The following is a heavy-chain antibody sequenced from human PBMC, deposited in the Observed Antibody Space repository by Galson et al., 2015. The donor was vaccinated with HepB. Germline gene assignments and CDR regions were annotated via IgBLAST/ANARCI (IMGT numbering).Heavy chain of an antibody. J-gene: IGHJ2*01. D-gene: IGHD6-13*01. Sequence: SLRLSCAASGFTFSSYAMSWVRQAPGKGLEWVSAISGSGGSTYYADSVKGRFTISRDNSKNTLYLQMNSLRAEDTAVYYCAKGVKYSSSWSSNWYFDLWGRGTLVTVSS. CDR3: AKGVKYSSSWSSNWYFDL. V-gene: IGHV3-23*01. CDR2: ISGSGGST. CDR1: GFTFSSYA.